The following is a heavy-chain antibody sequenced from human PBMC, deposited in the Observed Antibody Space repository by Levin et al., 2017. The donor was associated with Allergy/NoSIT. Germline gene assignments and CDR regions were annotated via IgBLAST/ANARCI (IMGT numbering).Heavy chain of an antibody. CDR2: INWNGGST. CDR1: GFTFDDYG. Sequence: GESLKISCAASGFTFDDYGMSWVRQAPGKGLEWVSGINWNGGSTGYADSVKGRFTISRDNAKNSLYLQMNSLRAEDTALYYCARDPNYDYVWGSYRDYWGQGTLVTVSS. D-gene: IGHD3-16*02. J-gene: IGHJ4*02. CDR3: ARDPNYDYVWGSYRDY. V-gene: IGHV3-20*04.